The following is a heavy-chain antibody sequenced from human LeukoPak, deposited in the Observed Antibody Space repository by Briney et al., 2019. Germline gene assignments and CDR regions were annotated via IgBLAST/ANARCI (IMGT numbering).Heavy chain of an antibody. D-gene: IGHD3-10*01. J-gene: IGHJ6*03. V-gene: IGHV3-53*01. CDR1: GFTVSSNY. CDR3: ARGGVTMVRGVTLNYYYYMDV. CDR2: IYHGGST. Sequence: GSLRLSCAASGFTVSSNYMSWVRQAPGKGLEWGSVIYHGGSTYYADSVKGRFTISRDNSKYTLYLQMNSLRAEDTAVYYCARGGVTMVRGVTLNYYYYMDVWGKGTTVTVS.